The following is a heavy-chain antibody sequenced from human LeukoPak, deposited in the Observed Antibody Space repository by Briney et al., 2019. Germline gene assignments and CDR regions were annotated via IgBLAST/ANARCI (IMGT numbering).Heavy chain of an antibody. CDR1: GFTFSNYG. D-gene: IGHD1-1*01. Sequence: PGGSLRLSCAASGFTFSNYGLHWARQAPGKGLEWVAFIRSDGNIKYYADSVKGRFTISRDNSKNTLYLQMNSLRAEDTAVYYCAKDVPTAYFDYWGQGTLVTASS. CDR2: IRSDGNIK. V-gene: IGHV3-30*02. CDR3: AKDVPTAYFDY. J-gene: IGHJ4*02.